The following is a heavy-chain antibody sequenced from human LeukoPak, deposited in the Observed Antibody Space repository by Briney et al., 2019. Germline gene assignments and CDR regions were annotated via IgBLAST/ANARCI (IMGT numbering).Heavy chain of an antibody. Sequence: SQTLSLTCAISGDSVSSNSAAWNWIRQSPSRGLEWLGRTYYRSKWYNDYAVSVKSRITINPDTSKNQFSLQLNSVTPEDTAVYYCARDLGSSWSMGWDYYGMDVWGQGTTVTVSS. V-gene: IGHV6-1*01. D-gene: IGHD6-13*01. CDR1: GDSVSSNSAA. CDR3: ARDLGSSWSMGWDYYGMDV. J-gene: IGHJ6*02. CDR2: TYYRSKWYN.